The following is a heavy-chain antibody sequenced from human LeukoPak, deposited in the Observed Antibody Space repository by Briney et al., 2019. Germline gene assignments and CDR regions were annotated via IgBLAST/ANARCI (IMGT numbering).Heavy chain of an antibody. Sequence: GASVKVSCKASGYTFTDYYMHWVQQAPGKGLEWMGRVDPEDGETIYAEKFQGRVTITADTSTDTAYMELSSLRSEDTAVYYCARPDGRTAEDYYYYMDVWGKGTTVTVSS. D-gene: IGHD2-21*02. CDR3: ARPDGRTAEDYYYYMDV. CDR1: GYTFTDYY. CDR2: VDPEDGET. J-gene: IGHJ6*03. V-gene: IGHV1-69-2*01.